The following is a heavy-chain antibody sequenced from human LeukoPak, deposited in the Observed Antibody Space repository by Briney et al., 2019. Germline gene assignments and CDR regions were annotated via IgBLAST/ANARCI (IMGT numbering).Heavy chain of an antibody. Sequence: GASVKVSCKASGGTLSSYAISWVRQAPGQGLEWIGRIIPILGIANYAQKFQGRVTITADKSTSTAYMELSSLRSEDTAVYYCARDLLYMELATISHPFDYWGQGTLVTVSS. J-gene: IGHJ4*02. V-gene: IGHV1-69*04. CDR1: GGTLSSYA. D-gene: IGHD5-24*01. CDR3: ARDLLYMELATISHPFDY. CDR2: IIPILGIA.